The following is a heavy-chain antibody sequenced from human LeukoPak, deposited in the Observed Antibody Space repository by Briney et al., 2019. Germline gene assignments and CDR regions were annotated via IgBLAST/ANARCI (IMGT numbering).Heavy chain of an antibody. D-gene: IGHD6-19*01. CDR3: ARIAVAGTKGGFDY. CDR1: GGSISSGSYY. CDR2: IYTSGST. V-gene: IGHV4-61*02. J-gene: IGHJ4*02. Sequence: SETLSLTCTVSGGSISSGSYYWSWIRQPAGKGLEWIGRIYTSGSTNYNPSLKSRVTISVDTSKNQFSLKLSSVTAADTAVYYCARIAVAGTKGGFDYWGQGTLVTVSS.